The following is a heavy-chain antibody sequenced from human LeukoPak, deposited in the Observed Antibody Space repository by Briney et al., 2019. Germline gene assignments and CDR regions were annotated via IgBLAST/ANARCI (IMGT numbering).Heavy chain of an antibody. CDR3: ARGYCSGGDCYFEFWFDP. CDR2: IYTSGST. D-gene: IGHD2-15*01. J-gene: IGHJ5*02. V-gene: IGHV4-61*02. Sequence: SETLSLTCTVSGDSISSGSYYWNWIRQPAGKGLEWIGRIYTSGSTNYSPSLKSRVTILLDTSKNQFSLKLSSETAADTAVYYCARGYCSGGDCYFEFWFDPWGQGTLVTVSS. CDR1: GDSISSGSYY.